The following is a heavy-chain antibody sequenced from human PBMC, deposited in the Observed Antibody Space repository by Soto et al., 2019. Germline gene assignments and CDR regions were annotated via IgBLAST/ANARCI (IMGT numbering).Heavy chain of an antibody. CDR2: ISSSSSTI. V-gene: IGHV3-48*02. CDR1: GFTFISYS. CDR3: AREGYSHYYYYGMDV. D-gene: IGHD4-4*01. J-gene: IGHJ6*02. Sequence: EVQLVESGGGLVQPGGSLRLSCAASGFTFISYSMNWVRQAPGKGLEWVSYISSSSSTIYYEDSVKGRFTISRDNAKNSLYLQMNSLRDEDTAVYYCAREGYSHYYYYGMDVWGQGTTVTVSS.